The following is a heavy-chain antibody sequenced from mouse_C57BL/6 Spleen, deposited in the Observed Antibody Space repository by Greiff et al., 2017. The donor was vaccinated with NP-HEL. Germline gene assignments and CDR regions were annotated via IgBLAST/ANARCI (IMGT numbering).Heavy chain of an antibody. CDR2: IDPSDSYT. J-gene: IGHJ4*01. Sequence: VQLQQPGAELVKPGASVKLSCKASGYTFTSYWMQWVKQRPGQGLEWIGEIDPSDSYTNYNQKFKGKATLTVDTSSSTAYMQLSSLTSADSAVYYCARRCHYYAMDYWGQGTSVTVSS. V-gene: IGHV1-50*01. CDR1: GYTFTSYW. CDR3: ARRCHYYAMDY.